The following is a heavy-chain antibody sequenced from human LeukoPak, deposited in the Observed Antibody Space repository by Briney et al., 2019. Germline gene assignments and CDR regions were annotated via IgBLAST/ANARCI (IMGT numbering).Heavy chain of an antibody. CDR3: ARGYNDFIVVVPAATQFDY. J-gene: IGHJ4*02. V-gene: IGHV1-69*05. Sequence: SVKVSCKASGGTFSSYAISWVRQAPGQGLEWMGGIIPIFGTANYAQKFQGRVTMTRNTSISTAYMELSSLRSEDTAVYYCARGYNDFIVVVPAATQFDYWGQGTLVTVSS. D-gene: IGHD2-2*01. CDR1: GGTFSSYA. CDR2: IIPIFGTA.